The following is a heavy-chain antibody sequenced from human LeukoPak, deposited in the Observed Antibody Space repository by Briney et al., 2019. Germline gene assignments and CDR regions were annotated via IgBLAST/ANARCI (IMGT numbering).Heavy chain of an antibody. J-gene: IGHJ4*02. Sequence: SETLSLTSTVSGGSISSYYWSWIRQPPGKGLEWIGYIYYSGSTNYNPSPKSRVTISVDTSKNQFSLKLSSVTAADTAAYYCARVDYSNFDYWGQGTLVTVSS. V-gene: IGHV4-59*01. CDR1: GGSISSYY. CDR2: IYYSGST. CDR3: ARVDYSNFDY. D-gene: IGHD4-11*01.